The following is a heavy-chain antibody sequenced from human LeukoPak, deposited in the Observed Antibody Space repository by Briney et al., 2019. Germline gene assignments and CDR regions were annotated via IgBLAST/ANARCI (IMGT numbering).Heavy chain of an antibody. D-gene: IGHD5-24*01. V-gene: IGHV4-38-2*02. Sequence: SETLSLTCTVSGYSISSGYYWGWIRQPPGKGLEWIGSIYHSGSTYYNPSLKSRVTISVDTSKNQFSLKLSSVTAADTAVYYCARGPPRGGYNYWGQGTLVTVSS. CDR3: ARGPPRGGYNY. J-gene: IGHJ4*02. CDR2: IYHSGST. CDR1: GYSISSGYY.